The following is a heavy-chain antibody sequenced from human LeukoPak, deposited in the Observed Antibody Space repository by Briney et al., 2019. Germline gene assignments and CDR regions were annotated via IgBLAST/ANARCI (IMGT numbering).Heavy chain of an antibody. Sequence: PGGSLRLSCAASGFTFSSCAMSWVRQAPGKGLEWVSAVTASAGDTYYADSVQGRFTISRDNSKNTLVLQMNSLRAEDTAVYYCAKGDYSGSGTFFRNGRDVRGQGPTVTVSS. D-gene: IGHD3-10*01. CDR3: AKGDYSGSGTFFRNGRDV. V-gene: IGHV3-23*01. J-gene: IGHJ6*02. CDR2: VTASAGDT. CDR1: GFTFSSCA.